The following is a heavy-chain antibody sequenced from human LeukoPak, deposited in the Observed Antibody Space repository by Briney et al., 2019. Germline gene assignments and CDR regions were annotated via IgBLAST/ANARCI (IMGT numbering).Heavy chain of an antibody. CDR2: IIPILGIA. Sequence: GASVKVSCKASGGTFSSYAISWVRQAPGQGLEWMGRIIPILGIANYAQKFQGRVTITADKSTSTAYMELSSLRSEDTAVYYCARGLAFGELTSDYWGQGILVTVSS. CDR1: GGTFSSYA. D-gene: IGHD3-10*01. V-gene: IGHV1-69*04. CDR3: ARGLAFGELTSDY. J-gene: IGHJ4*02.